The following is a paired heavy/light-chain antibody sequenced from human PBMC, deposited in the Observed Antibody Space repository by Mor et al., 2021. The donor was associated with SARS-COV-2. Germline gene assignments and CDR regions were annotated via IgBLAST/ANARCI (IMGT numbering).Heavy chain of an antibody. J-gene: IGHJ4*02. D-gene: IGHD6-19*01. CDR3: AGGTNGWYGVGDY. CDR2: FFYSGGT. Sequence: QLQLQESGPGLVKPSETLSLTCTVSGGSIASSTYYWAWIRQPPGKGLEWIGSFFYSGGTYYKPSLKSRVTISVDTSNNQFSLRLSSVTAADTAVYFCAGGTNGWYGVGDYWGQGTLVTVSS. CDR1: GGSIASSTYY. V-gene: IGHV4-39*01.
Light chain of an antibody. V-gene: IGKV2-28*01. J-gene: IGKJ5*01. Sequence: DIVMTQSPLSLPVTPGEPASISCRSSQSLLHSNKYNYLDWYLQRPGQSPQLLIYLGSNRASGVPDRFSGSGSGTDFTLKISRVEAEDVGVYYCMQGLQSPITFGQGTRLEIK. CDR3: MQGLQSPIT. CDR2: LGS. CDR1: QSLLHSNKYNY.